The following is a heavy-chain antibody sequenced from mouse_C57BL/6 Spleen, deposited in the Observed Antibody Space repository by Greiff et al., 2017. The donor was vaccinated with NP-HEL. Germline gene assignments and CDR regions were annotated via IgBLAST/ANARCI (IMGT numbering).Heavy chain of an antibody. Sequence: QVQLKQSGPGLVAPSQSLSITCTVSGFSLTSYAISWVRQPPGKGLEWLGVIWTGGGTNYNSALKSRLSISKDNSKSQVFLKMNSLQTDDTARYYCARINYGSSPYYFDYWGQGTTLTVSS. D-gene: IGHD1-1*01. CDR3: ARINYGSSPYYFDY. J-gene: IGHJ2*01. CDR2: IWTGGGT. CDR1: GFSLTSYA. V-gene: IGHV2-9-1*01.